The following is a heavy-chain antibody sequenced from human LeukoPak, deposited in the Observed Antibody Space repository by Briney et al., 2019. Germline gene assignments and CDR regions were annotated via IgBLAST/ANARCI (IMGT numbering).Heavy chain of an antibody. D-gene: IGHD4-17*01. CDR1: GYTFTFYY. CDR2: MNPNSGGT. J-gene: IGHJ1*01. Sequence: ASVKVSCKASGYTFTFYYMHCVRQAPGQGLEWMGLMNPNSGGTNYAQKFQGRVNMTRDTSISTAHMELSRLRSDDTAVYYCAREDYGDYSVYFQHWGQGTLVTVSS. V-gene: IGHV1-2*02. CDR3: AREDYGDYSVYFQH.